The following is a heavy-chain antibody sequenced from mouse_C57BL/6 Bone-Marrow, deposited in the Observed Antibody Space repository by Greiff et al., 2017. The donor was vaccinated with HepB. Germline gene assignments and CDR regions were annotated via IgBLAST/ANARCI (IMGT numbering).Heavy chain of an antibody. Sequence: QVQLQQSGAELVRPGASVKLSCKASGYTFTDYYINWVKQRPGQGLEWIARIYPGSGNTYYNEKFKGKATLTAEKSSSTAYMQLSSLTAEDSAVYFCARWKDYYGSSLDYWGQGTTLTVSS. CDR3: ARWKDYYGSSLDY. V-gene: IGHV1-76*01. CDR1: GYTFTDYY. CDR2: IYPGSGNT. J-gene: IGHJ2*01. D-gene: IGHD1-1*01.